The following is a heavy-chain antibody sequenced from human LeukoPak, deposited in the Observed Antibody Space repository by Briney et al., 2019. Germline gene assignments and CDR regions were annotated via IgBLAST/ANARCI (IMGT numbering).Heavy chain of an antibody. Sequence: ASVKVSCKASGYTFTSYGISWVRQAPGQGLEWMGWINPNSGGTNYAQKFQGRVTMTRDTSISTAYMELSRLRSDDTAVYYCARVVIYDSDAFDIWGQGTMVTVSS. V-gene: IGHV1-2*02. CDR2: INPNSGGT. CDR1: GYTFTSYG. CDR3: ARVVIYDSDAFDI. J-gene: IGHJ3*02. D-gene: IGHD2-21*01.